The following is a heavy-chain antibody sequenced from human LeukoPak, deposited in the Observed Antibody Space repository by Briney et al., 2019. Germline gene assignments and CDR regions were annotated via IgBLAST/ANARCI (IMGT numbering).Heavy chain of an antibody. CDR1: GGSISSHY. J-gene: IGHJ6*03. V-gene: IGHV4-59*11. CDR3: AREYSSSSRSYYMDV. Sequence: SETLSLTCTVSGGSISSHYWSWIRQPPGKGLEWIGYIYYSGSTNYNPSLKSRVTISVDTSKNQFSLKLSSVTAADTAVYYCAREYSSSSRSYYMDVWGKGTTVTVSS. CDR2: IYYSGST. D-gene: IGHD6-6*01.